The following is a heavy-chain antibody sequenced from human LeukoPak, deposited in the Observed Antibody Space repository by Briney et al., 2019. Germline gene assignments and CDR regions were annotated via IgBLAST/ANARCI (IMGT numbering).Heavy chain of an antibody. CDR3: ARLRGLGPSDAFDI. CDR2: IYYSGRT. V-gene: IGHV4-39*07. CDR1: GGSISSSSYY. D-gene: IGHD2-15*01. Sequence: WETLSLTCTVSGGSISSSSYYWGWIGQPPGKGREGMGRIYYSGRTYYYPSLKRRVTISVATSENEFSLNLSSVSATDRAGYSCARLRGLGPSDAFDIWGQGTMVTVSS. J-gene: IGHJ3*02.